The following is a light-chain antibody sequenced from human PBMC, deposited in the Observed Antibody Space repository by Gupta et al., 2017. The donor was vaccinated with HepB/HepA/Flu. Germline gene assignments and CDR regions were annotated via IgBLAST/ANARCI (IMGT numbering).Light chain of an antibody. J-gene: IGLJ2*01. V-gene: IGLV1-44*01. Sequence: QSVLTQPPSASGIPGQRVTISCSGSSSNIGSNTVNWYQQLAGTAPKLLIYSNNQRPSGVPDRFSGSKSGTSASLAISGLQSEDEADYYCAAWDDSLNGVVFGGGTKLTVL. CDR2: SNN. CDR1: SSNIGSNT. CDR3: AAWDDSLNGVV.